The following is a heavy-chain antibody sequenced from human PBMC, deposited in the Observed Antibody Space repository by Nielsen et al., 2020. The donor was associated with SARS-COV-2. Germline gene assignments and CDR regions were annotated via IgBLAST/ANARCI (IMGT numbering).Heavy chain of an antibody. Sequence: GGSLRLSCAASGFRFSYYAMHWVRKAQGKGLEWVGAVSYDGKNQHYADSVKGRFTISKDNSKNTLYLQMDSLRPDDTAVYYCAKRTAADTFQYFFYYGMDVWGQGTTVAVSS. CDR3: AKRTAADTFQYFFYYGMDV. V-gene: IGHV3-30*01. CDR1: GFRFSYYA. J-gene: IGHJ6*02. CDR2: VSYDGKNQ. D-gene: IGHD6-25*01.